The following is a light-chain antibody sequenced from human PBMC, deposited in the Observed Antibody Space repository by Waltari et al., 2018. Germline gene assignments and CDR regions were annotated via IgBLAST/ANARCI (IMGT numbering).Light chain of an antibody. V-gene: IGKV1-8*01. J-gene: IGKJ1*01. CDR3: QQYFNYPRT. Sequence: AFRMTPSPSPLPASTGDRVTITCRASQHISNYLSWFQQRPGKAPKLLIYEASTLQRGVPSRFSGSGSGTDFTLTITSLQSDDFATYYCQQYFNYPRTFGQGTRVEIE. CDR2: EAS. CDR1: QHISNY.